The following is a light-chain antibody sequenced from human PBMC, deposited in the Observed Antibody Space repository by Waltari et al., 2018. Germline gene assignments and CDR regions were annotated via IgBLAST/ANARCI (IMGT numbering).Light chain of an antibody. CDR1: QSISDN. CDR3: QQYNTWPPST. CDR2: RAS. Sequence: EIVMTQSPAALSVSPGERATLSCRASQSISDNLAWYQHKTSQPPRLLISRASTRATGVPARFSGSGSGTEFTLTISSLQSEDSAIYFCQQYNTWPPSTFGQGTKLEIK. J-gene: IGKJ2*02. V-gene: IGKV3-15*01.